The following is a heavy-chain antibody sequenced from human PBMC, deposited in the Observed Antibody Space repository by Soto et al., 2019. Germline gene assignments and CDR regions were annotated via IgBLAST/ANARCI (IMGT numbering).Heavy chain of an antibody. CDR1: GGTFSSYA. V-gene: IGHV1-69*13. J-gene: IGHJ6*02. Sequence: SVKVSCKASGGTFSSYAISWVRQAPGQGLEWMGGIIPIFGTANYAQKFQGRVTITADESTSTAYMELSSLRSEDTAVYYCASVIVVVTAANTSYYYYVLDVWGQGTSVIVSS. CDR3: ASVIVVVTAANTSYYYYVLDV. CDR2: IIPIFGTA. D-gene: IGHD2-2*01.